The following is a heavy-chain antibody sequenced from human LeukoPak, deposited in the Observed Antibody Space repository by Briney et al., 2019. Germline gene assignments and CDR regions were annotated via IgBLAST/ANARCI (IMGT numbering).Heavy chain of an antibody. J-gene: IGHJ4*02. D-gene: IGHD3-22*01. CDR1: VGSISSGSYY. CDR2: IYTSGST. Sequence: SQTLSLTCTVSVGSISSGSYYWSWIRQPAGKGLEWIGRIYTSGSTNYNPSLKSRVTISVDTSKNQFSLKLSSVTAADTAVYYCARVHYDSSGYYFFDYWGQGTLVTVSS. V-gene: IGHV4-61*02. CDR3: ARVHYDSSGYYFFDY.